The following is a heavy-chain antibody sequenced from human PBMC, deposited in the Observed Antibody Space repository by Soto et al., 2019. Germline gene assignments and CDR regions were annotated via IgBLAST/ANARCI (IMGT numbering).Heavy chain of an antibody. CDR2: IYYSGNT. Sequence: QLQLQESGPGLVKPSETLSLTCTVSGGSISSTSYYWGWIRQPPGKGLEWIGSIYYSGNTYYNPSLRSRVSISVDPSKNRFTLRLSSVTAADTAVYYCARQKSYASGWYEAWYYYDGMDVWGQGTTATVSS. CDR1: GGSISSTSYY. V-gene: IGHV4-39*01. J-gene: IGHJ6*02. D-gene: IGHD6-19*01. CDR3: ARQKSYASGWYEAWYYYDGMDV.